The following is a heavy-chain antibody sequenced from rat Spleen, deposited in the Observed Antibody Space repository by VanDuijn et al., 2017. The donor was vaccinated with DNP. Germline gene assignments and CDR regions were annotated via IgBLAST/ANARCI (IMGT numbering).Heavy chain of an antibody. CDR1: GFTFSDYS. Sequence: EVQLVESGGDLVQPGRSLKLSCAASGFTFSDYSMAWVRQTPTKGLEWVAFISTGCDNTYYRDSVKGRFTISRDNAKNTQYLQMDSLRSEDTATYYCATWDLDYWGQGVMVTVSS. CDR2: ISTGCDNT. V-gene: IGHV5S13*01. D-gene: IGHD4-6*01. J-gene: IGHJ2*01. CDR3: ATWDLDY.